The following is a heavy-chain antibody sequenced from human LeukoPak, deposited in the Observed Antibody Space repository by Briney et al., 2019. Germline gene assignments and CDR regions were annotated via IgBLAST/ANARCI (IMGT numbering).Heavy chain of an antibody. CDR1: GYSFTSYW. D-gene: IGHD5-12*01. CDR3: ARHLKSGYSGYESDY. J-gene: IGHJ4*02. CDR2: IYPADSAT. Sequence: GESLKISCKCSGYSFTSYWIGWVRQMPGKGLEWMGIIYPADSATRYSPSFQGQVTISVDKSISTAYLHWGSLKASDTAMYYCARHLKSGYSGYESDYWGQGTPVTVSS. V-gene: IGHV5-51*01.